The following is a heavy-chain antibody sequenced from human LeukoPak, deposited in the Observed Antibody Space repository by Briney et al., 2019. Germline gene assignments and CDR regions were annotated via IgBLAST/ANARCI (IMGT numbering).Heavy chain of an antibody. Sequence: GGSLRLSCAASGFTFSSYAMSWVRQALGKGLEWVSVISDGGGGTYYADSVEGRFTISRDNSKNTLYLQMNSLRAEDTAVYYCAKDTPHSGYSSGWYSFPDYWGQGTLVTVSS. V-gene: IGHV3-23*01. J-gene: IGHJ4*02. CDR2: ISDGGGGT. CDR3: AKDTPHSGYSSGWYSFPDY. D-gene: IGHD6-19*01. CDR1: GFTFSSYA.